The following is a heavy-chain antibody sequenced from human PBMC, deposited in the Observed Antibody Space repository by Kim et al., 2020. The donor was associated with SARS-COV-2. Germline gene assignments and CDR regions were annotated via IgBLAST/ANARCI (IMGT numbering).Heavy chain of an antibody. Sequence: SETLSLTCTVSGGSISSYYWSWIRQPPGKGLEWIGYIYYSGSTNYNPSLKSRVTISVDTSKTQFSLKLSSVTAADTAEYYCARWAVVPAAKGHYYYYYGMDVWGQGTTVTVSS. J-gene: IGHJ6*02. CDR3: ARWAVVPAAKGHYYYYYGMDV. V-gene: IGHV4-59*13. CDR2: IYYSGST. D-gene: IGHD2-2*01. CDR1: GGSISSYY.